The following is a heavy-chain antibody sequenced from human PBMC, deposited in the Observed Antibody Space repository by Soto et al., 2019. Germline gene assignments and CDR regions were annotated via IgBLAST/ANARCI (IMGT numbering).Heavy chain of an antibody. CDR1: GGSVSSGSYY. D-gene: IGHD3-22*01. V-gene: IGHV4-61*01. CDR3: ARGTSGYQPLDY. J-gene: IGHJ4*02. CDR2: IYYSGST. Sequence: ETLSLTCTVSGGSVSSGSYYWNWIRQPPGKGLEWIGYIYYSGSTNYNPSLKSRVTISVDTSKNQFSLKLSSVNAADTAVYYCARGTSGYQPLDYWGQGTLVTVSS.